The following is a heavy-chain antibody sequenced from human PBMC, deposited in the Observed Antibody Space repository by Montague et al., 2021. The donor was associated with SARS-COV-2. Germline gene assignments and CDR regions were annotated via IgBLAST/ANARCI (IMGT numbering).Heavy chain of an antibody. V-gene: IGHV3-23*01. J-gene: IGHJ4*01. CDR3: AKRDYSDSSHDYPLFDY. Sequence: SLRLSCAASGFTFSNYAMKWVRQAPGKGLEWVSGITGDSCSTYYXDSAKGRFTISRDNSKNTVYLQMNRLTAEDTAVYYCAKRDYSDSSHDYPLFDYWGQGTLVSVSS. CDR1: GFTFSNYA. CDR2: ITGDSCST. D-gene: IGHD3-22*01.